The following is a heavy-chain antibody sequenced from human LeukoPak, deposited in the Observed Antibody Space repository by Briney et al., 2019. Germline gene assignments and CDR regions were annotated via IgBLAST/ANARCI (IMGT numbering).Heavy chain of an antibody. V-gene: IGHV3-48*04. Sequence: PGGSLRLSCAASGFTFSTYSMNWVRQAPGKGLEWVSYISSSSSIINYAESVRGRFTISRDNAKNLLYLQMNSLRAEDTAVYYCARWHTSDNNYYYDYWGQGTLVTVSS. CDR1: GFTFSTYS. CDR3: ARWHTSDNNYYYDY. CDR2: ISSSSSII. D-gene: IGHD3-10*01. J-gene: IGHJ4*02.